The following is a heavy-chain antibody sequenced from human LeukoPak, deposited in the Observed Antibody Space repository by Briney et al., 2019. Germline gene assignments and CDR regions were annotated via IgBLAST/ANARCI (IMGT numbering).Heavy chain of an antibody. V-gene: IGHV1-2*02. J-gene: IGHJ4*02. CDR3: ARDRTSGSYYGDY. CDR2: INPNSGST. D-gene: IGHD1-26*01. CDR1: GYTFTGYY. Sequence: ASVKVSCKASGYTFTGYYMHWVRQAPGQGLEWMGWINPNSGSTNYAQKFQGRVTMTRDTSISTAYMELSRLRSDDTAVYYCARDRTSGSYYGDYWGQGTLVTVSS.